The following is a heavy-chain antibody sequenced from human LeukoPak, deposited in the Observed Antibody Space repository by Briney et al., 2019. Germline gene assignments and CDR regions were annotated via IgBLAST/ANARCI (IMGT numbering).Heavy chain of an antibody. CDR2: INPNSGGT. D-gene: IGHD2-15*01. CDR3: ARDRLDIVVVVAAPPGFDY. CDR1: GYTFTGYY. Sequence: ASVKVSCKASGYTFTGYYMYWVRQAPGQGLEWMGWINPNSGGTNYAQKFQGRVTMTRDTSISTAYMELSRLRSDDTAVYYCARDRLDIVVVVAAPPGFDYWGQGTLVTVSS. J-gene: IGHJ4*02. V-gene: IGHV1-2*02.